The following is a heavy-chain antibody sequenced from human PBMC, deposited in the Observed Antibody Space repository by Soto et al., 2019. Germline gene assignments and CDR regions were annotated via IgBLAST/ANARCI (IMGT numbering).Heavy chain of an antibody. V-gene: IGHV3-30*18. D-gene: IGHD1-26*01. CDR1: GFTFSSYG. J-gene: IGHJ4*02. CDR3: AKEGGLSGSYYISSSYYFDY. Sequence: QVQLVESGGGVVQPGRSLRLSCVASGFTFSSYGMHWVRQAPGKGLEWVAIISYDGSNTYYADSVKGRFTISRDNSKNTTYLQRNSLRAEDTSVYYCAKEGGLSGSYYISSSYYFDYWGQGTLVTVSS. CDR2: ISYDGSNT.